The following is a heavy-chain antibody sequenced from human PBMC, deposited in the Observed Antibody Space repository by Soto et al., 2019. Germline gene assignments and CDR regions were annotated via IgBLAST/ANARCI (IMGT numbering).Heavy chain of an antibody. CDR1: GGTFSSYA. CDR2: IIPIFGTA. V-gene: IGHV1-69*06. J-gene: IGHJ6*02. D-gene: IGHD3-10*01. CDR3: ASRITMVRGVRQYYYYYYGMDV. Sequence: SVKVSCKASGGTFSSYAISWVRQAPGQGLEWMGGIIPIFGTANYAQKFQGRVTITADKSTSTAYMELSSLRSEDTAVYYCASRITMVRGVRQYYYYYYGMDVWGQGTKVTVSS.